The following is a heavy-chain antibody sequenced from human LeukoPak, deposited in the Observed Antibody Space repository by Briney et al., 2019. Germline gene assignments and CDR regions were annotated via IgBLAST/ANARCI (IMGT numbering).Heavy chain of an antibody. D-gene: IGHD3-3*01. Sequence: KPSQTLCLTCTVSGGSIITGGHYWSWIRQPPEKGMEWIGYIYYSGSTYYNPSLKSRVTISVDTSKNQISLKLSSVTAADTAVYYCARSGSLNNWFDPWGQGTLVTVSS. J-gene: IGHJ5*02. V-gene: IGHV4-30-4*08. CDR3: ARSGSLNNWFDP. CDR2: IYYSGST. CDR1: GGSIITGGHY.